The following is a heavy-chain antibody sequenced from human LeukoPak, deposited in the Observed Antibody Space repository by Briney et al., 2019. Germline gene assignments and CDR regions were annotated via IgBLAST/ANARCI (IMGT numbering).Heavy chain of an antibody. Sequence: PGGSLRLSCAASGFSFRDFWMTRVRQAPGKGLEWVANINQGGSVKYYVDSVKGRFTISRDDAESSLYVQMNSLRDEDTAVYYCARFGYSGWNLEYWGQGTLVTVSS. V-gene: IGHV3-7*01. CDR3: ARFGYSGWNLEY. D-gene: IGHD5-12*01. CDR1: GFSFRDFW. J-gene: IGHJ4*02. CDR2: INQGGSVK.